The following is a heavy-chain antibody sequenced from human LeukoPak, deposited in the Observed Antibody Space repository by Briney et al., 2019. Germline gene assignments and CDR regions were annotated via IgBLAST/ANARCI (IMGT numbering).Heavy chain of an antibody. D-gene: IGHD6-13*01. CDR1: GYTFINYA. CDR2: INAGSGNT. Sequence: APVKVSCKASGYTFINYAINWGRQAPGQSLEWLGWINAGSGNTKYSEKFQGRVTITRDTSAGTAYLELSSLRSEDTAVYYCARGPRAAADDYWGQGTLVTVSS. J-gene: IGHJ4*02. V-gene: IGHV1-3*01. CDR3: ARGPRAAADDY.